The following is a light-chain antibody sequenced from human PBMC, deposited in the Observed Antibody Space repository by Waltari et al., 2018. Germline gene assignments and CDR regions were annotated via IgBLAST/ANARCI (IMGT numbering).Light chain of an antibody. J-gene: IGLJ2*01. CDR3: SSYTGSNTLV. CDR2: EVT. CDR1: SSDIGGYNR. V-gene: IGLV2-18*02. Sequence: QSALTQPPSVSGSPGHSVTISCTGTSSDIGGYNRFSWYQQPPGTAPKLIIYEVTSRPSGVPDRFSGSKSGNTASLTISGLQAEDEADYYCSSYTGSNTLVFGGGTKLTVL.